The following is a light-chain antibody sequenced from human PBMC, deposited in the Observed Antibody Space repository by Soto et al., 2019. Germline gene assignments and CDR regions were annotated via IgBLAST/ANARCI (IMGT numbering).Light chain of an antibody. CDR2: VAS. CDR1: QSISTY. V-gene: IGKV1-39*01. Sequence: DIQMTQSPYSLSASVGDRVTITCRASQSISTYLNWYQQKPGKAPNLLIYVASTLQSGVPSRFSGSGSGTDFTLTISGLRPDDFATYYCQQSYSTPLTFGGGTKVEIK. J-gene: IGKJ4*01. CDR3: QQSYSTPLT.